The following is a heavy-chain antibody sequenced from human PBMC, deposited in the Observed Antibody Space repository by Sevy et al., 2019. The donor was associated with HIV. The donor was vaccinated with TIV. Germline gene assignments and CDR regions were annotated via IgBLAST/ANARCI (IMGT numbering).Heavy chain of an antibody. V-gene: IGHV7-4-1*02. D-gene: IGHD7-27*01. CDR2: INTNTGNP. Sequence: ASVKVSCKASGYTFTSYGINWVRQAPGQGLEWMGWINTNTGNPTYVQGFTGRFVFSLDTYVSTAYLQISSLKAEDTAVYYCARELGPFDYWCQGTLVTVSS. J-gene: IGHJ4*02. CDR3: ARELGPFDY. CDR1: GYTFTSYG.